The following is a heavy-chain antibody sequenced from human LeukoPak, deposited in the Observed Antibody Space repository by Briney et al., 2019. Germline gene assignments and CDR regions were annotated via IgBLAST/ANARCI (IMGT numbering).Heavy chain of an antibody. Sequence: PGGSLRLSCAASGLTFSSFEMNWVRQAPGKGLEWVSSISSSSSYIYYADSVKGRFTISRDNAKNSLYLQMNSLRAEDTAVYYCARTGDYYDSSGYYYYWGQGTLVTVSS. CDR1: GLTFSSFE. CDR2: ISSSSSYI. V-gene: IGHV3-21*01. CDR3: ARTGDYYDSSGYYYY. J-gene: IGHJ4*02. D-gene: IGHD3-22*01.